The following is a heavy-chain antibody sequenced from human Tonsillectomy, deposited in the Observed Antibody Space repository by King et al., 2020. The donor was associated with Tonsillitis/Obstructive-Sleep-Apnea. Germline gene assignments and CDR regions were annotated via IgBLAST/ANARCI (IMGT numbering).Heavy chain of an antibody. CDR3: ARGVPELYCSGGSCYSDFFDP. D-gene: IGHD2-15*01. CDR1: GGSFSGYY. J-gene: IGHJ5*02. Sequence: VQIQQWGAGLLKPSETLSLTCAVYGGSFSGYYWSWIRQPPGKGLEWIGEINHSGSTNYNPSLKSRVTISVDTSKNQFSLKLSSVTAADTAVYYCARGVPELYCSGGSCYSDFFDPWGQGTLVTVSS. CDR2: INHSGST. V-gene: IGHV4-34*01.